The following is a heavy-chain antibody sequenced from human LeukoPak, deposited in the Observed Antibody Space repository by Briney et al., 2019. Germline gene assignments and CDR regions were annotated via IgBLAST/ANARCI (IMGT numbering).Heavy chain of an antibody. CDR3: ARHGVGITIFGVVADPIDY. Sequence: SETLSLTCTVSGGSISSGSYYWSWIRQPAGKGLEWIGRIYTSGSTNYNPSLKSRVTISVDTSKNQFSLKLSSVTAADTAVYDCARHGVGITIFGVVADPIDYWGQGTLVTVSS. CDR2: IYTSGST. CDR1: GGSISSGSYY. J-gene: IGHJ4*02. D-gene: IGHD3-3*01. V-gene: IGHV4-61*02.